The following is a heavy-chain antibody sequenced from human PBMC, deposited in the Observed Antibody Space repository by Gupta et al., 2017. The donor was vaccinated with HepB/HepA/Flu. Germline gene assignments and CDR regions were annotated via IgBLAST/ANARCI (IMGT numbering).Heavy chain of an antibody. CDR3: AKDRAIAAADYYFDY. D-gene: IGHD6-25*01. CDR2: IASDGRDK. CDR1: GFTFRSYG. J-gene: IGHJ4*02. Sequence: QVQLVESGGGVVQPGRSLTLSCAASGFTFRSYGMHWFRQAPGKGLEWVTVIASDGRDKHHADSVKGRFTVSRDNSKNTLYLQMNSLRPEDTAVYYCAKDRAIAAADYYFDYWGQGTLVTVSS. V-gene: IGHV3-30*18.